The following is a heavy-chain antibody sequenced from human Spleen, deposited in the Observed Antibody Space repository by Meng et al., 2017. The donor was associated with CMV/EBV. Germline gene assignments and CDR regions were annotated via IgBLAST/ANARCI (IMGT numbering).Heavy chain of an antibody. CDR2: MNPNSGNT. D-gene: IGHD2-8*01. J-gene: IGHJ4*02. V-gene: IGHV1-8*03. Sequence: ASLKVSCKASGYTFSTSYDITWVRQATGQGLEWMGWMNPNSGNTGYAQVFQGRVTITSNAAISTVYMELSSLRSEDTAVYYCARNGGGLDYWGQGTPVTVSS. CDR3: ARNGGGLDY. CDR1: GYTFSTSYD.